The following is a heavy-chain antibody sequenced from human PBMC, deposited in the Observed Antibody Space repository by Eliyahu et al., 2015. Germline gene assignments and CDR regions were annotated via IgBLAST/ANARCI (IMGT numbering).Heavy chain of an antibody. D-gene: IGHD3-16*01. J-gene: IGHJ4*02. CDR1: GFTVRRNY. Sequence: EVQLVESGGGLIQPGGSLRLPCAXSGFTVRRNYMSWAXQAPGKGLEWLSVMYNGGATYYADSVKGRFTISRDNSKNTLYLQMNSLRADDTAVYYCARDLGAYKRDFDYWGQGTLVTVSS. CDR2: MYNGGAT. CDR3: ARDLGAYKRDFDY. V-gene: IGHV3-53*01.